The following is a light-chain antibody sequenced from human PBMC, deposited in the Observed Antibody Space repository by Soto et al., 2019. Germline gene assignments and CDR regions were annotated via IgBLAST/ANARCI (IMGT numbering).Light chain of an antibody. CDR1: QSININ. J-gene: IGKJ4*01. Sequence: EVLMTQSPATLSVSPGERVTLSCRASQSININLAWDQQKPGQAPRVLIYGASSRASGIPDRFSGSGSGTDFTLTISRLEHDDFAFYYCQQYQNWPPLTFGGGTRVEIK. V-gene: IGKV3D-15*01. CDR2: GAS. CDR3: QQYQNWPPLT.